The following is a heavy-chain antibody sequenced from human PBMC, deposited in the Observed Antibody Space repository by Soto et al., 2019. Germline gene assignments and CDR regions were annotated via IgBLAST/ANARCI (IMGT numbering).Heavy chain of an antibody. V-gene: IGHV3-15*07. CDR1: GFTFTNAW. Sequence: EVQLVESGGGLVKPGGSLRLSCAASGFTFTNAWINWVRQAPGKGLEWVGRIKSKTDGGTDYAEPVKGRFAISRDDSNNMVYLQMNSLRTEDTAVYYYTTDSYSSIRIVRFDYWGHGTLVTVSS. CDR3: TTDSYSSIRIVRFDY. D-gene: IGHD2-2*01. J-gene: IGHJ4*01. CDR2: IKSKTDGGT.